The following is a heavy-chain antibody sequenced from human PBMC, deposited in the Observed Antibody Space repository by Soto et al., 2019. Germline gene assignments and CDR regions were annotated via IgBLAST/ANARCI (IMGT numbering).Heavy chain of an antibody. CDR1: GFTVSSNY. CDR3: ARDFVHGDHPEYFQH. D-gene: IGHD4-17*01. J-gene: IGHJ1*01. V-gene: IGHV3-66*01. CDR2: IYSGGST. Sequence: EVQLVASGGGLVQPGGSLRLSCAASGFTVSSNYMNWVRQAPGKGLEWVSVIYSGGSTYYADSVKGRFTISRDNSKNTLSLQMNSLRAEDTAVYYCARDFVHGDHPEYFQHWGQGNLVTVSS.